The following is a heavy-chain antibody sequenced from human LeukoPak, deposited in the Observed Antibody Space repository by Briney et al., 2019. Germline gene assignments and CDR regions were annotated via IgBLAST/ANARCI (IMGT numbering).Heavy chain of an antibody. CDR2: IIPIFGTA. D-gene: IGHD3-10*01. Sequence: SVKVSCRASGGTFSSYAISWVRQAPGQGLEWMGGIIPIFGTANYAQRFQGRVTITTDESTSTAYMELSSLRSEDTAVYYCARGHGSGSYLYYYYMDVWGKGTTVTVSS. J-gene: IGHJ6*03. V-gene: IGHV1-69*05. CDR3: ARGHGSGSYLYYYYMDV. CDR1: GGTFSSYA.